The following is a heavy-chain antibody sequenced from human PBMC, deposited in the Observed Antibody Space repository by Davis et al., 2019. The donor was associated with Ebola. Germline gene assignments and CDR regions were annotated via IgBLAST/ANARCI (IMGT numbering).Heavy chain of an antibody. CDR3: ARSGLSFGVVKYHYGMDV. V-gene: IGHV3-23*01. CDR2: ISGSGGVT. CDR1: VITFSSYA. J-gene: IGHJ6*04. D-gene: IGHD3-3*01. Sequence: GESLKISCADSVITFSSYAMTWVRQAPGKGLEWVSAISGSGGVTYYADSVKGRFTISRDNSKKTMYLQMNSLRAEDTAVYYCARSGLSFGVVKYHYGMDVWGKGTTVTVSS.